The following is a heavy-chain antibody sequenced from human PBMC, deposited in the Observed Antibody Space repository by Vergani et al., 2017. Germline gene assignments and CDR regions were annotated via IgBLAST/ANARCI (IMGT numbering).Heavy chain of an antibody. V-gene: IGHV1-69*12. Sequence: QVQLVQSGAEVKKPGSSVKVSCKASGGTFNIYSVSWLRQAPGQGPEWMGGITPFFPTGHYAQKFQGRVTITADESATTVYMELSSLRSEDTAVYYCASPRTAENLPKPLYYFYGLDVLGQGTTVTVSS. CDR2: ITPFFPTG. J-gene: IGHJ6*02. D-gene: IGHD7-27*01. CDR1: GGTFNIYS. CDR3: ASPRTAENLPKPLYYFYGLDV.